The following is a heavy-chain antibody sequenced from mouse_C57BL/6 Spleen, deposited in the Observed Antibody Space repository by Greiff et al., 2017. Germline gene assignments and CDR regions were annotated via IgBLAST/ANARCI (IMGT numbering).Heavy chain of an antibody. V-gene: IGHV1-15*01. CDR2: IDPETGGT. CDR1: GYTFTDYE. J-gene: IGHJ4*01. Sequence: VQVVESGAELVRPGASVTLSCKASGYTFTDYEMHWVKQTPVHGLEWIGAIDPETGGTAYNQKFKGKAILTADKSSSTAYMELRSLTSEDSAVYYCTRWDDGLYAMDYWGQGTSVTVSS. D-gene: IGHD2-3*01. CDR3: TRWDDGLYAMDY.